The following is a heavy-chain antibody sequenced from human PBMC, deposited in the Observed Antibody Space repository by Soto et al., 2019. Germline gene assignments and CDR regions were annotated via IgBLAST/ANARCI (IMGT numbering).Heavy chain of an antibody. CDR1: GYTFTSYG. CDR2: ISAYNGNT. V-gene: IGHV1-18*04. Sequence: ASVKVSCKASGYTFTSYGISWVRQAPGQGLEWMGWISAYNGNTNYAQKLQGRVTMTTDTSTSTAYMELRSLRSDDTAVYYCAREDCITGTSGTGDGMDVWGQGPTVTVSS. J-gene: IGHJ6*02. D-gene: IGHD1-20*01. CDR3: AREDCITGTSGTGDGMDV.